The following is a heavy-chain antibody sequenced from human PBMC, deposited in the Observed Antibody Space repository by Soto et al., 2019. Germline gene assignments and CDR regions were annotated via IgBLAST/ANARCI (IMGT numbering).Heavy chain of an antibody. V-gene: IGHV3-7*02. CDR3: ARHGDYVFDY. D-gene: IGHD4-17*01. CDR1: GFTFSDYW. CDR2: IKKDGSTQ. J-gene: IGHJ4*02. Sequence: EVQLVESGGGLVQPGGSLRLSCAGSGFTFSDYWMGWIRQAPGKGLEWVANIKKDGSTQYYVDSVRGRFTISRDNAKNSGCLHMNSLRVEDTAVYYCARHGDYVFDYCGQGTLVTASS.